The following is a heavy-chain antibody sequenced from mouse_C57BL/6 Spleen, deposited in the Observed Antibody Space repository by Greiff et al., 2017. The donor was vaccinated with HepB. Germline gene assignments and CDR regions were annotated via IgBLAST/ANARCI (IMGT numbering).Heavy chain of an antibody. V-gene: IGHV1-82*01. D-gene: IGHD2-3*01. CDR3: ARYETFAY. J-gene: IGHJ3*01. CDR1: GYAFSSSW. CDR2: IYPGDGDT. Sequence: QVQLQQSGPELVKPGASVKISCKASGYAFSSSWMNWVKQRPGKGLEWIGRIYPGDGDTNYNGKFKGKATLTADKSSSTAYMQLSSLTSEDSAVYFCARYETFAYWGQGTLVTVSA.